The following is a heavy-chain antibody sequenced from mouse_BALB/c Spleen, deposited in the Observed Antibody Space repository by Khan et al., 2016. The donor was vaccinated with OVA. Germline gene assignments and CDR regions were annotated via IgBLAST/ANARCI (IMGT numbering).Heavy chain of an antibody. J-gene: IGHJ4*01. D-gene: IGHD2-10*02. Sequence: QVQLKESGPGLVAPSQSLSITCTVSGFSLTDYGVNWISQPPGKGLEWLGEIWGGGNQYYYYALKYRLSISKDNANSNVFLKMNSLQTDDTSMYYYAKGVWSDSHPIDYWGQGTSVTVSS. CDR2: IWGGGNQ. CDR3: AKGVWSDSHPIDY. CDR1: GFSLTDYG. V-gene: IGHV2-6-5*01.